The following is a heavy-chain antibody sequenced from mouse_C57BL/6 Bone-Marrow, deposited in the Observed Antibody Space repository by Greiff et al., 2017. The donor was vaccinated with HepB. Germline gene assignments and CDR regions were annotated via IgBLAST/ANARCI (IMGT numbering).Heavy chain of an antibody. D-gene: IGHD2-10*01. V-gene: IGHV14-4*01. CDR3: SYLPMDY. J-gene: IGHJ4*01. Sequence: EVHLVESGAELVRPGASVKLSCTASGFNIKDDYMHWVKQRPEQGLEWIGWIDPENGDTESASKFQGKATITADTSSNTAYLQLSSLTSEDTAVYYSSYLPMDYWGQGNSVTVST. CDR1: GFNIKDDY. CDR2: IDPENGDT.